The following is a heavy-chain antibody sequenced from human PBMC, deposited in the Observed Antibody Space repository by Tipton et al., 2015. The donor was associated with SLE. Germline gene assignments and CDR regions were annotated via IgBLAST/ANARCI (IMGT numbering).Heavy chain of an antibody. CDR3: ASVSSSSGGDYYYYMDV. CDR1: GGSISSSSYY. V-gene: IGHV4-61*05. Sequence: TLSLTCTVSGGSISSSSYYWGWIRQPPGKGLEWIGYIYYSGSTNYNPSLKSRVTISVDTSKNQFSLKLSSVTAADTAVYYCASVSSSSGGDYYYYMDVWGKGTTVTVSS. CDR2: IYYSGST. D-gene: IGHD6-6*01. J-gene: IGHJ6*03.